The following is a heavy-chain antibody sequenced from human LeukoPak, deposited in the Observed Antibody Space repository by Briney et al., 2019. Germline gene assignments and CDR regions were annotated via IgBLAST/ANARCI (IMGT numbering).Heavy chain of an antibody. Sequence: GGSLRLSCAASGFTFSSYWMHWVRQAPGKGLVWVSRINSDGSSTSYADSVNGRVTTSSDNSKNSQYLQMNSLRLEDQAAYYCAKGHGSRWSFIDYWGQGTLVTVSS. CDR1: GFTFSSYW. D-gene: IGHD6-13*01. J-gene: IGHJ4*02. V-gene: IGHV3-74*01. CDR2: INSDGSST. CDR3: AKGHGSRWSFIDY.